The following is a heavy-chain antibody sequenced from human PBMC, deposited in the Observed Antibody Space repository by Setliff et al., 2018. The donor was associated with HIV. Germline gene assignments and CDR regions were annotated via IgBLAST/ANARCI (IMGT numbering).Heavy chain of an antibody. CDR2: IYHSGST. D-gene: IGHD1-26*01. J-gene: IGHJ3*02. Sequence: SETLSLTCAVSGGSISSSDWWSWVRQPPGKGLEWIGEIYHSGSTNYNSSLKSRVTISVDKSKNQFSLKLSSVTAADTAVYYCARGVVGATYDVFDIWAQGTMGTVS. CDR3: ARGVVGATYDVFDI. CDR1: GGSISSSDW. V-gene: IGHV4-4*02.